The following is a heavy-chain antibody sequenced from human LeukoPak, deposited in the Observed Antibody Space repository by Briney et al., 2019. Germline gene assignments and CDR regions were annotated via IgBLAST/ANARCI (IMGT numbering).Heavy chain of an antibody. CDR1: GGSISSGDYY. CDR2: IYYSGST. CDR3: AIGHGGRYSSYYYYYMDV. Sequence: SQTLSLTCTVSGGSISSGDYYWSWIRQPPGKGLEWIGYIYYSGSTYYNPSLKSRVTISVDTSKNQFSLKLSSVTAADTAVYYCAIGHGGRYSSYYYYYMDVWGKGTTVTVS. J-gene: IGHJ6*03. V-gene: IGHV4-30-4*08. D-gene: IGHD1-26*01.